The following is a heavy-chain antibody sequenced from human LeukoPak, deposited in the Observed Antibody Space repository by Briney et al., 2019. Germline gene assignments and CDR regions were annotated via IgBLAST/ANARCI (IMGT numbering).Heavy chain of an antibody. J-gene: IGHJ6*03. CDR2: ISAYSGNT. CDR3: ARGPDWLLSYYYMDV. V-gene: IGHV1-18*01. CDR1: GYTFTSYG. Sequence: GASVKVSCKASGYTFTSYGISWVRQAPGQGLEWMGWISAYSGNTNYAQKLQGRVTMTTDTSTSTAYMELRSLRSDDTAVYYCARGPDWLLSYYYMDVWGKGTTVTVSS. D-gene: IGHD3-9*01.